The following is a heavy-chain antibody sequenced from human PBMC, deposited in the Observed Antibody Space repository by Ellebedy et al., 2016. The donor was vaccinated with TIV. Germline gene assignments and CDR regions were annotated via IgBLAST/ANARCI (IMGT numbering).Heavy chain of an antibody. CDR1: GYTLTELS. CDR2: FDPEDGET. V-gene: IGHV1-24*01. J-gene: IGHJ4*02. D-gene: IGHD3-22*01. CDR3: ATADPHYYDSSGYYSS. Sequence: ASVKVSXXVSGYTLTELSMHWVRQAPGKGLEWMGGFDPEDGETIYAQKFQGRVTMTEDTSTDTAYMELSSLRSEDTAVYYCATADPHYYDSSGYYSSWGQGTLVTVSS.